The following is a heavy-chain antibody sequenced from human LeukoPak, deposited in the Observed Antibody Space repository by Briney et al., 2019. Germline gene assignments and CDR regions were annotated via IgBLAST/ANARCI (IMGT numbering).Heavy chain of an antibody. Sequence: GRSLRLSCAASGFTFSSYGMHWVRQAPGKGLEWVAVISYDGSNKYYADSVKGRFTISGDNSKNALYLQMNSLRAEDTAVYYCAKDMDYYDSSGYYRLPNIDYWGQGTLVTVSS. CDR1: GFTFSSYG. V-gene: IGHV3-30*18. J-gene: IGHJ4*02. CDR2: ISYDGSNK. D-gene: IGHD3-22*01. CDR3: AKDMDYYDSSGYYRLPNIDY.